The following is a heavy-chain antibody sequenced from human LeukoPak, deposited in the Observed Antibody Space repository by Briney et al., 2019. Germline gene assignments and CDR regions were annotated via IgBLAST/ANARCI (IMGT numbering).Heavy chain of an antibody. CDR1: GFSFSNYV. V-gene: IGHV3-23*01. CDR2: VSNSGASA. D-gene: IGHD2-8*01. CDR3: AKNLEEFTVYYFDY. J-gene: IGHJ4*02. Sequence: GGSLRLSCAGSGFSFSNYVMTWVRQAPGKGLEWVSTVSNSGASAYYADSVKGRFTISRDNSKNTLYLQMNSLRAEDTAVYYCAKNLEEFTVYYFDYWGQGTLVTVSS.